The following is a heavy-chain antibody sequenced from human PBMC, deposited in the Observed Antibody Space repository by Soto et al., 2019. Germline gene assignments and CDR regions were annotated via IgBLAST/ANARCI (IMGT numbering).Heavy chain of an antibody. D-gene: IGHD3-16*02. CDR2: IYYSGST. V-gene: IGHV4-30-4*01. CDR3: ARECGDYVWGSYRPGYYFDY. J-gene: IGHJ4*02. Sequence: SETLSLTCTVSGGSISSGDYYWSWIRQPPGKGLEWIGYIYYSGSTYYNPSLKSRVTISVDTSKNQFSLKLSSVTAADTAVYYCARECGDYVWGSYRPGYYFDYWGQGTLVTVSS. CDR1: GGSISSGDYY.